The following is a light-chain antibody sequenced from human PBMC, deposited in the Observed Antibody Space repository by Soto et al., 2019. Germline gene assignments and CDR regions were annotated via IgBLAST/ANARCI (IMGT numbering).Light chain of an antibody. Sequence: DIQMTQSPSSLSASVGDRVTITCRASQSISSYLNWYQQKPGKAPKLLIYAASSLQSGVPSRFSGSGSGTDFTLTISSRQPEDFATYYCHQSYSTHTFGQGTKLEIK. J-gene: IGKJ2*01. CDR3: HQSYSTHT. V-gene: IGKV1-39*01. CDR2: AAS. CDR1: QSISSY.